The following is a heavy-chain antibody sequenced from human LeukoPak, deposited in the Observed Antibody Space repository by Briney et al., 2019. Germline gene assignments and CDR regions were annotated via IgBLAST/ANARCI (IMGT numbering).Heavy chain of an antibody. J-gene: IGHJ6*03. D-gene: IGHD2-8*01. CDR1: GFTFDDYA. CDR2: INWNGGNT. CDR3: ARAPGVRYYYYMDV. Sequence: GGSLRLSCAASGFTFDDYAMSWVRQAPGKGLEWVSGINWNGGNTGYADSVKGRFTISRDNVKNSLYLQMNSLRAEDTALYYCARAPGVRYYYYMDVWGKGTTVTVSS. V-gene: IGHV3-20*04.